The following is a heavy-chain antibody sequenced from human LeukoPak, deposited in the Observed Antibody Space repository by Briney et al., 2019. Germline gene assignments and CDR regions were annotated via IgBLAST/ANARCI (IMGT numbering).Heavy chain of an antibody. J-gene: IGHJ4*02. CDR2: IYSGGNT. V-gene: IGHV3-53*01. D-gene: IGHD6-13*01. CDR3: ARSMYSSSWSWDY. CDR1: GFTVSSNY. Sequence: PGGSLRLSCAASGFTVSSNYMSWVRQAPGMGLEWVSVIYSGGNTYYADSVKGRFTISRDNSKNTLYLQMNSLRAEDTAVYYCARSMYSSSWSWDYWGQGTLVTVSS.